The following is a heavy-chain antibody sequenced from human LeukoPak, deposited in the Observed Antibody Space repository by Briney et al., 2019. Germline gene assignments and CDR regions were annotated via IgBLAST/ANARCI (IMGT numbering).Heavy chain of an antibody. D-gene: IGHD3-22*01. CDR2: LIPSYGSA. V-gene: IGHV1-69*13. CDR3: AGFFYDNSGDAFDI. Sequence: ASVKVSCKASGGGFTFTSHAISWVRQAPGQGLEWMGGLIPSYGSANYAQKFQGRVTITSDESTRTVYMELSSLRPEDSGVYYCAGFFYDNSGDAFDIWGQGTMVTVSS. J-gene: IGHJ3*02. CDR1: GGGFTFTSHA.